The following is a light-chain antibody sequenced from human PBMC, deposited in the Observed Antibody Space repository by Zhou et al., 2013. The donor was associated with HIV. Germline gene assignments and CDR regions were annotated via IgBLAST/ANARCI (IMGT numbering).Light chain of an antibody. V-gene: IGKV1-8*01. CDR3: QQYNSYWT. CDR2: AAS. Sequence: IRMTQSPSSFSASTGDRVTVSCRASQDISTYVAWYQQKLGKTPRLLIYAASTLQSGVPSRFSGSGSGTEFTLTISSLQPDDFATYYCQQYNSYWTFGQGTKVEIK. CDR1: QDISTY. J-gene: IGKJ1*01.